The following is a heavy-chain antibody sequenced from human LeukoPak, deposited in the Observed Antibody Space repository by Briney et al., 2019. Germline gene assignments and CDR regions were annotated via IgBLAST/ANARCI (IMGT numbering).Heavy chain of an antibody. V-gene: IGHV1-2*02. J-gene: IGHJ4*02. CDR2: INPNSGRT. CDR1: GYAFTDYY. D-gene: IGHD2-8*02. CDR3: ARVLAPKIDLFDS. Sequence: ASVKVSCKASGYAFTDYYIHWVRQAPGQGLEWMGWINPNSGRTNYAQKFQARVTMTRDTSITTSFLELSGLRSDDTAMYYCARVLAPKIDLFDSWGQGTLVTVSS.